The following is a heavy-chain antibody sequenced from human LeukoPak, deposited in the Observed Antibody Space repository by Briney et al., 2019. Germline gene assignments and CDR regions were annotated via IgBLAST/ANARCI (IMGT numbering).Heavy chain of an antibody. V-gene: IGHV4-61*02. CDR3: ARGLHESSNSMYY. CDR2: IYASGST. CDR1: GGSISSGSYC. D-gene: IGHD3-22*01. Sequence: SETLSLTCTVSGGSISSGSYCWSWIRQPAGKGLEWIGRIYASGSTNYNPSLKSRVTISVDTSKNQFSLKLSSVTAADTAVYYCARGLHESSNSMYYWGQGTLVTVSS. J-gene: IGHJ4*02.